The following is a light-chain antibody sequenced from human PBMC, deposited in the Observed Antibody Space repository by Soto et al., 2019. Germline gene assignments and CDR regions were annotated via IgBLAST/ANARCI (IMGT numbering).Light chain of an antibody. Sequence: EIVMTQSPATLSVTPGERATLSCRASENVHNNLAWYQQKPGQAPRLLIYGASTRATGIPARFSGSGSGTEFTLTISSLQSEDFALYYCQHYNNWPPAWTFGQGTKVEIK. CDR2: GAS. CDR3: QHYNNWPPAWT. CDR1: ENVHNN. V-gene: IGKV3-15*01. J-gene: IGKJ1*01.